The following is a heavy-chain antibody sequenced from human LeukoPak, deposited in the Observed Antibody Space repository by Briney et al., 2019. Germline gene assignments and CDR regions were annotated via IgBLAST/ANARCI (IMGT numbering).Heavy chain of an antibody. CDR1: GYTFNSYD. D-gene: IGHD3-3*01. J-gene: IGHJ4*02. CDR3: ARVLRYDFWSAYYFDY. V-gene: IGHV1-18*01. Sequence: ASVKVSCKASGYTFNSYDISWVRQAPGQGLEWMAWISTYNGNTNYAQKVQGRASMTTDTSTSTAYMELRSLRSDDTAVYYCARVLRYDFWSAYYFDYWGQGTLVTVSS. CDR2: ISTYNGNT.